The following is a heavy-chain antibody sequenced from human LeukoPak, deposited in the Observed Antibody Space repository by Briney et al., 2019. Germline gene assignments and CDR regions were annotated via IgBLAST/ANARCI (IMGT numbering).Heavy chain of an antibody. CDR2: ISSASTYI. D-gene: IGHD3-10*01. J-gene: IGHJ4*02. CDR1: GFTFSSYS. V-gene: IGHV3-21*06. CDR3: ARDHGIPGSGSYKFDY. Sequence: GGSLRLSCAPSGFTFSSYSMNWVRQAPGKGPEWVSSISSASTYIYYADSVKGRFTISRDYAKNLLYLQMNSLRVEDTAVYYCARDHGIPGSGSYKFDYWGQGTLVTVSS.